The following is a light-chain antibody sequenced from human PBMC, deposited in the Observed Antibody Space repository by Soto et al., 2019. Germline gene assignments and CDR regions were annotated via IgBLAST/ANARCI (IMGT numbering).Light chain of an antibody. CDR3: CSLAGTYAFRV. CDR2: DVS. V-gene: IGLV2-11*01. Sequence: QSALTQPRSVSGSTGQSVTISCTGSSGDVGGSDYVSWFQHYPGKTPKLMIYDVSKRPSGVPDRFSGSKSGNTASLTISGLQAEHEADYYCCSLAGTYAFRVFGTGTKLTVL. CDR1: SGDVGGSDY. J-gene: IGLJ1*01.